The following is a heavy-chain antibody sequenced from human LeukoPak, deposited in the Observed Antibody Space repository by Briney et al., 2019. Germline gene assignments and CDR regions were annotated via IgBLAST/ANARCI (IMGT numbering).Heavy chain of an antibody. D-gene: IGHD4-23*01. V-gene: IGHV1-8*03. J-gene: IGHJ3*02. CDR3: ARGSWYGGNFIDAFDI. CDR1: GYTFTSYD. Sequence: ASVKVSCKASGYTFTSYDINWVRQATGQGLEWMGWMNPNSGNTGYAQKFQGRVTITRNTSISTAYMELSSLRSEDTAVYYCARGSWYGGNFIDAFDIWGQGTMVTVSS. CDR2: MNPNSGNT.